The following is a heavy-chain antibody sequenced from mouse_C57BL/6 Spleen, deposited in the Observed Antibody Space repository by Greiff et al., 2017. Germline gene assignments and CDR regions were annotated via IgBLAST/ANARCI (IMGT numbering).Heavy chain of an antibody. CDR1: GYTFTSYW. CDR3: ARRNPDY. CDR2: IDPSDSYT. Sequence: QVQLQQSGAELVKPGASVKLSCKASGYTFTSYWMQWVKQRPGQGLEWIGEIDPSDSYTNYNQKFKGKATLTVDTSSSTAYMQLSSLTSEDSAVYYCARRNPDYWGQGTTLTVSS. V-gene: IGHV1-50*01. J-gene: IGHJ2*01.